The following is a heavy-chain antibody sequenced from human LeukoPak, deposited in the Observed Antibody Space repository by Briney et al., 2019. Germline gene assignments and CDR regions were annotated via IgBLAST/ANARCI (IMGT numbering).Heavy chain of an antibody. Sequence: RGSLRLSCAASGFTFSRYAMSWVRQAPGKGLEWVSGLSGSGDITYYADSVKGRFTISRDNSKNTLYLQMNSLRAEDTAIYYCAKDLRGYYDLEAFFDYWGQGTLVTVSS. D-gene: IGHD3-3*01. J-gene: IGHJ4*02. V-gene: IGHV3-23*01. CDR3: AKDLRGYYDLEAFFDY. CDR1: GFTFSRYA. CDR2: LSGSGDIT.